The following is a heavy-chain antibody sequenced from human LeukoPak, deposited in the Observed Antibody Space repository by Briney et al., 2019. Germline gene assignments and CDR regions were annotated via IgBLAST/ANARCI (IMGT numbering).Heavy chain of an antibody. D-gene: IGHD2-15*01. J-gene: IGHJ6*03. Sequence: GGSLRLSCEASGFTFSSYEMNWVRQAPGQGLEWVSYISSSGSTIYYADSVKGRFTISRDNAKNSLYLQMNSLRAEDTAVYYCARVPGMVVPNYYYYYYMDVWGKGTTVTVSS. CDR2: ISSSGSTI. V-gene: IGHV3-48*03. CDR1: GFTFSSYE. CDR3: ARVPGMVVPNYYYYYYMDV.